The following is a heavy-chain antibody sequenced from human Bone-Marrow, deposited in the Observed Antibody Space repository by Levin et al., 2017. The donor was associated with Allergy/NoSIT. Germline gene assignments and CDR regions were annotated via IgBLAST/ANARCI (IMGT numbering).Heavy chain of an antibody. Sequence: SETLSLTCTVSGASISDYYWSWIRQPPGKGLEWIGFVYHSGNTNYNPSLKSRVTMSVYTSQSQFSPNLKSLTAADTAAYYCARDLGITQGYVDCWGRGALVTVSS. J-gene: IGHJ2*01. CDR2: VYHSGNT. CDR1: GASISDYY. CDR3: ARDLGITQGYVDC. V-gene: IGHV4-59*01. D-gene: IGHD2-15*01.